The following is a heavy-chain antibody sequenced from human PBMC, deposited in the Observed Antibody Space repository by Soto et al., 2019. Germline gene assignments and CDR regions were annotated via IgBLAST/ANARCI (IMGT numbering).Heavy chain of an antibody. CDR1: GGSISSSSYY. Sequence: SETLSLTCTVSGGSISSSSYYWGWIRQPPGKGLEWIGSIYYSGSTYYNPSLKSRVTISVDTSKNQFSLKLSSVTAADTAVYYCARGGLDTLTGYYGFDPWGQGTLVTVSS. CDR3: ARGGLDTLTGYYGFDP. V-gene: IGHV4-39*01. D-gene: IGHD3-9*01. J-gene: IGHJ5*02. CDR2: IYYSGST.